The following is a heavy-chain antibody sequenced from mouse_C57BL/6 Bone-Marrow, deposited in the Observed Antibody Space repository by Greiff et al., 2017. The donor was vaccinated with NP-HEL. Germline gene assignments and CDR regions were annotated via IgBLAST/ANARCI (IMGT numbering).Heavy chain of an antibody. J-gene: IGHJ3*01. CDR2: INPYNGGT. CDR1: GYTFTDYY. D-gene: IGHD1-1*01. V-gene: IGHV1-19*01. Sequence: EVRLQQSGPVLVKPGASVKMSCKASGYTFTDYYMNWVKQSHGKSLEWIGVINPYNGGTSYNQKFKGKATLTVDKSSSTAYMELNSLTSEDSAVYYCARVYYYGSSPAWFAYWGQGTLVTVSA. CDR3: ARVYYYGSSPAWFAY.